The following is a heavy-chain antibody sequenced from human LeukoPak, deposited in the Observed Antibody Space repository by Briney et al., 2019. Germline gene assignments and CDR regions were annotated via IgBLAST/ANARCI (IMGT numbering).Heavy chain of an antibody. CDR3: ARDRGVSVTTYWFDP. V-gene: IGHV3-33*01. D-gene: IGHD4-17*01. CDR2: IWYDGSNK. Sequence: GALRLSCAASGFTFSSYGMHWVRQAPGKGLEWVAVIWYDGSNKYYADSVEGRFTISRDNSKNTLYLQMNSLRAEDTAVYYCARDRGVSVTTYWFDPWGQGTLVTVSS. CDR1: GFTFSSYG. J-gene: IGHJ5*02.